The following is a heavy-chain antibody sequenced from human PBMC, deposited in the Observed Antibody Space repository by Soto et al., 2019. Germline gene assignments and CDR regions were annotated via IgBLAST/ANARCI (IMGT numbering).Heavy chain of an antibody. CDR1: GYTFTSYG. Sequence: ASVKVSCKASGYTFTSYGISWVRQAPGQGLEWMGWISAYNGNANYAQKLQGRVTMTTDTSTSTAYMELRSLRSDDTAVYYCARLTYTDMVTYGPDYWGQGTLVTVSS. J-gene: IGHJ4*02. CDR2: ISAYNGNA. D-gene: IGHD5-18*01. V-gene: IGHV1-18*04. CDR3: ARLTYTDMVTYGPDY.